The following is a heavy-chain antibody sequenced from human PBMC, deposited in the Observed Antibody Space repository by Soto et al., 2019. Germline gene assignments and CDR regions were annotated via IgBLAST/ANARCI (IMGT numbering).Heavy chain of an antibody. J-gene: IGHJ4*02. V-gene: IGHV4-38-2*01. CDR3: ARSSGWYYFDY. CDR2: IYHSGST. CDR1: GYSISSGYY. Sequence: KASETLSLTCAVSGYSISSGYYWGWIRQPPGKGLEWIGSIYHSGSTYYNPSLKSRVTISVDTSKNQFSLKLSSVTAADTAVYYCARSSGWYYFDYWGQGTLVTVSS. D-gene: IGHD6-19*01.